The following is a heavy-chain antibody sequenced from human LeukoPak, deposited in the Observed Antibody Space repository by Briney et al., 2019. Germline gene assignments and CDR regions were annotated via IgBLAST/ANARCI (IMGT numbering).Heavy chain of an antibody. Sequence: ASVKVCCKASGYTFTSYDINWVRQATGQGLEWTGWMNPNSGNTGYAQKFQGRVTITRNTSISTAYMELSSLRSEDTAVYYCARGGGYYDFWSGYFLGAFDIWGQGTMVTPSS. D-gene: IGHD3-3*01. J-gene: IGHJ3*02. CDR2: MNPNSGNT. CDR1: GYTFTSYD. CDR3: ARGGGYYDFWSGYFLGAFDI. V-gene: IGHV1-8*03.